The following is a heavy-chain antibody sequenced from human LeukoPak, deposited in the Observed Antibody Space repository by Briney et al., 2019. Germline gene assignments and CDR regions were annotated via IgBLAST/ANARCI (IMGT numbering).Heavy chain of an antibody. J-gene: IGHJ4*02. CDR3: ARHNGKVLYY. CDR1: GGPISSGSYY. Sequence: PSQTLSLTCTVSGGPISSGSYYWSWIRQPPGKGLEWIGQINHSRGTSFNSPLKSRVTISIDTSKNQVSLKLNSVTAADTAVYYCARHNGKVLYYWGQGTLVTVSS. V-gene: IGHV4-39*07. D-gene: IGHD1-14*01. CDR2: INHSRGT.